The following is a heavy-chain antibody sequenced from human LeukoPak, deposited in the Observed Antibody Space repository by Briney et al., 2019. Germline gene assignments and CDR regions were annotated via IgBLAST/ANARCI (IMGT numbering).Heavy chain of an antibody. D-gene: IGHD5-12*01. Sequence: SETLSLTCTVSGGSISSYYWSWIRQPPGKGLEWSGYIYYSGSTNYNPSLKSRVTISVDTSKNQFSLKLSSVTAADTAVYYCARQRGYVLFDYWGQGTLVTVSS. J-gene: IGHJ4*02. CDR3: ARQRGYVLFDY. CDR1: GGSISSYY. CDR2: IYYSGST. V-gene: IGHV4-59*08.